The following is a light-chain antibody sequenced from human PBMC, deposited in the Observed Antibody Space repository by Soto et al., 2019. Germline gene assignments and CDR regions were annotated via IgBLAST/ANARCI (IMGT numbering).Light chain of an antibody. V-gene: IGKV3-15*01. J-gene: IGKJ1*01. Sequence: EIVMTQSPATMSLSPGERATLSCGASQSVSNNLAWYQQKPGQAPRLLIYGASTRATGIPARFGGSGSGTEFTLTISSLQSEDFAVYYCQQYDNWPPWTFGQGTKVEIK. CDR2: GAS. CDR3: QQYDNWPPWT. CDR1: QSVSNN.